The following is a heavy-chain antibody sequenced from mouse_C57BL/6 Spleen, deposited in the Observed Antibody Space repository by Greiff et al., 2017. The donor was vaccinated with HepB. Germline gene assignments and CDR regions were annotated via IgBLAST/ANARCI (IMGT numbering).Heavy chain of an antibody. CDR2: IYPGDGDT. V-gene: IGHV1-80*01. D-gene: IGHD2-5*01. CDR3: ARRGYSNYEDYFDY. J-gene: IGHJ2*01. CDR1: GYAFSSYW. Sequence: VKLMESGAELVKPGASVKISCKASGYAFSSYWMNWVKQRPGKGLEWIGQIYPGDGDTNYNGKFKGKATLTADKSSSTAYMQLSSLTSEDSAVYFCARRGYSNYEDYFDYWGQGTTLTVSS.